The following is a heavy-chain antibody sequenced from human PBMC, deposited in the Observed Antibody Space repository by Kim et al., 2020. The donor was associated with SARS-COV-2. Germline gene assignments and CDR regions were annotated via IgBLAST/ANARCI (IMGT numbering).Heavy chain of an antibody. J-gene: IGHJ5*02. D-gene: IGHD3-10*01. CDR1: GYSFTNYW. CDR2: IDPSDSHP. Sequence: GESLKISCKASGYSFTNYWISWVRQMPGEGLEWMGSIDPSDSHPNYSPSFQGHVTISVDKSTNTAYLQWSSLRASDTAMHYCARHWFGEFLSQYNWFDPWGQGTLVTVSS. V-gene: IGHV5-10-1*01. CDR3: ARHWFGEFLSQYNWFDP.